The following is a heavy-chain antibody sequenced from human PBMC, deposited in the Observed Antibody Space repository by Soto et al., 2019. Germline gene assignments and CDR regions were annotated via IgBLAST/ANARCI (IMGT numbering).Heavy chain of an antibody. CDR1: GFTFTSSA. J-gene: IGHJ3*02. CDR2: IVVGSGNT. D-gene: IGHD1-26*01. Sequence: SVKVSCKASGFTFTSSAVQWVRQARGQSLGWIGWIVVGSGNTNCAQKFQERVTITRDMSTSTAYMELSSLRSEDTAVYYCAAVLVGATNAFDIWGQGTMVTVSS. V-gene: IGHV1-58*01. CDR3: AAVLVGATNAFDI.